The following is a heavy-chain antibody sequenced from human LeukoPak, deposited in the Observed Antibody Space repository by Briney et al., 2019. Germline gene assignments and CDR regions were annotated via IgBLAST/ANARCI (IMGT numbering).Heavy chain of an antibody. J-gene: IGHJ4*02. D-gene: IGHD2-2*01. V-gene: IGHV1-2*06. CDR1: GYTFTGYH. Sequence: ASVKVSCKASGYTFTGYHIHWVRQAPGQGLEWMGRINPNSGDTNYAQKFQGRVTMTRDTSISTACMELSRLRSDDTAVYYCARDYCSSTSCLFDYWGQGTLVTVSS. CDR2: INPNSGDT. CDR3: ARDYCSSTSCLFDY.